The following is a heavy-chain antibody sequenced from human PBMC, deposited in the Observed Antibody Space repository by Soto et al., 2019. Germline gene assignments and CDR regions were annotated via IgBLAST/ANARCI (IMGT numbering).Heavy chain of an antibody. J-gene: IGHJ6*03. CDR3: TTRNPLPSYYYYYMDV. CDR2: IKSKTDGGTT. Sequence: GGSLRLSCAASGFTFSNAWMSWVRQAPGKGLEWVGRIKSKTDGGTTDYAAPVKGRFTISRDDSKNTLYLQMNSLKTEDTAVYYCTTRNPLPSYYYYYMDVWGKGTTVTVSS. V-gene: IGHV3-15*01. CDR1: GFTFSNAW. D-gene: IGHD1-26*01.